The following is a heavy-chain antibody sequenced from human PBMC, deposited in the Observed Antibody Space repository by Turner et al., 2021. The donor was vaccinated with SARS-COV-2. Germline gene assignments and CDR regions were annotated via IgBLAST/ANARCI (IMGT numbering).Heavy chain of an antibody. V-gene: IGHV4-59*04. CDR1: CGSISSKS. D-gene: IGHD2-2*01. CDR3: ACETVRIVAVPTARVNYGMDV. CDR2: VYNSGGT. J-gene: IGHJ6*02. Sequence: QAQLHDSGPGLVRPSETLSLTRTVACGSISSKSWSWIRQSPGRGQEWMGSVYNSGGTDDSPYHKGRVTRWLDTSKNQFTLTLCLVTAAETAVYNGACETVRIVAVPTARVNYGMDVWGQGTTVTVSS.